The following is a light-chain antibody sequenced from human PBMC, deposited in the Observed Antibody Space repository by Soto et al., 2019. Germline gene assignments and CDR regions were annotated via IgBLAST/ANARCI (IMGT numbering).Light chain of an antibody. CDR3: QSYDNTNVV. J-gene: IGLJ2*01. V-gene: IGLV6-57*04. Sequence: NFMLTQPHSVSESPGKTVTISCSRSSGNIASSYVQWYQQRPGSPPTTVIYENSQRPSGVPDRFSASIDSSSKSASLTISGLKTEYEADYYCQSYDNTNVVFGGGTKLTVL. CDR2: ENS. CDR1: SGNIASSY.